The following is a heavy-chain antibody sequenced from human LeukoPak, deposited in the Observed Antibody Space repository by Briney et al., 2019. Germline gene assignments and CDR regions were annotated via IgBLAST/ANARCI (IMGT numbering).Heavy chain of an antibody. V-gene: IGHV4-39*01. CDR3: ARHDGYYYGSGILFDY. Sequence: SETLSLTCTVSGGSISSYYWGWIRQPPGKGLEWIGSIYYSGSTYYNPSLKSRVTISVDTSKNQFSLKLSSVTAADTAVYYCARHDGYYYGSGILFDYWGQGTLVTVSS. J-gene: IGHJ4*02. D-gene: IGHD3-10*01. CDR1: GGSISSYY. CDR2: IYYSGST.